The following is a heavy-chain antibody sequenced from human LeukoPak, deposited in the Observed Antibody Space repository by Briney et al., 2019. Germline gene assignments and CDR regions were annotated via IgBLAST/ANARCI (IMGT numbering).Heavy chain of an antibody. CDR1: GVSISSYY. D-gene: IGHD1-26*01. CDR3: ARYHRGSYYFDY. CDR2: IYCTGST. Sequence: SETLSLTCTVSGVSISSYYWSWIRQPPGKGLEWIGYIYCTGSTSYNPSLQSRVTISVDTSKNQFSLNLNSVTAADTAVYYCARYHRGSYYFDYWGQGTLVTVSS. J-gene: IGHJ4*02. V-gene: IGHV4-59*01.